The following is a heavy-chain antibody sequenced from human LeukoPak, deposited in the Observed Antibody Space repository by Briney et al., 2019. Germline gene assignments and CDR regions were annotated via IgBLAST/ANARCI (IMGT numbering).Heavy chain of an antibody. J-gene: IGHJ4*02. CDR2: INSDGSST. CDR3: AREGPFGVVIFDY. V-gene: IGHV3-74*01. CDR1: GFTFSSYW. D-gene: IGHD3-3*01. Sequence: GGSLRLSCAASGFTFSSYWMHWVRQAPGKGLVWVSRINSDGSSTSYADSVKGRFTISRDNAKNTLYLQMNSLRAKDTAVYYCAREGPFGVVIFDYWGQGTLVTVSS.